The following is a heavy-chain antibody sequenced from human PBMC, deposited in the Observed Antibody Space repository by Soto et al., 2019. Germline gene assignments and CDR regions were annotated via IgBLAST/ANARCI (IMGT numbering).Heavy chain of an antibody. CDR2: ISAHNGNT. V-gene: IGHV1-18*01. D-gene: IGHD1-26*01. J-gene: IGHJ4*02. CDR3: ARGRYGDY. CDR1: GYAFTTYG. Sequence: QVHLVQSGAEVKKPGASVKVSCKGSGYAFTTYGITWVRQAPGQGLEWMGWISAHNGNTNYAQKLQGRVTVTRDTPTSTANLELRTLKSDDTAVYYGARGRYGDYWGQGAWSPSPQ.